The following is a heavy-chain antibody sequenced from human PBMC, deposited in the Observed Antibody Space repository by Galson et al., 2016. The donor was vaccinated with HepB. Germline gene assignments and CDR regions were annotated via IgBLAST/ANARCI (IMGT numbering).Heavy chain of an antibody. D-gene: IGHD6-19*01. CDR2: ISSSSSYI. CDR1: GFTFNNAW. CDR3: ARVGWVYYYYGMDV. V-gene: IGHV3-21*01. J-gene: IGHJ6*02. Sequence: SLRLSCAVSGFTFNNAWMSWVRQAPGKGLEWVSSISSSSSYIYYADSVKGRFTISRDNAKNSLYLQMNSLRAEDTAVYYCARVGWVYYYYGMDVWGQGTTVTLSS.